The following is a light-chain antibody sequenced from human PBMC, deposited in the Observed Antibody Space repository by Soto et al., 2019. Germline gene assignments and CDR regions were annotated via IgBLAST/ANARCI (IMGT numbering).Light chain of an antibody. V-gene: IGKV1-39*01. Sequence: DIQMTQSPSSLSASVGDRVTITCRTSQSIASYLNWYQQKPGKAPKLLIYAASTLQSGVQSRFSGSAYGTDFTLTISSLQPEDFATYYCQQRSSTPYTFGQGTKLETK. CDR1: QSIASY. CDR3: QQRSSTPYT. J-gene: IGKJ2*01. CDR2: AAS.